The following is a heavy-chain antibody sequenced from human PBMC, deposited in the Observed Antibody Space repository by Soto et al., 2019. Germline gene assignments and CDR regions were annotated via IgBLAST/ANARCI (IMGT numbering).Heavy chain of an antibody. V-gene: IGHV1-3*01. Sequence: ASVKVSCKASGYTFTSYAMHWVRQAPGQRLEWMGWINAGNGNTKYSQKFQGRVTITRDTSASTAYMELGSLRSEDTAVYYCARDLRTYDFWSGYYTGGMDVWGQGTTVTVSS. CDR3: ARDLRTYDFWSGYYTGGMDV. CDR2: INAGNGNT. D-gene: IGHD3-3*01. CDR1: GYTFTSYA. J-gene: IGHJ6*02.